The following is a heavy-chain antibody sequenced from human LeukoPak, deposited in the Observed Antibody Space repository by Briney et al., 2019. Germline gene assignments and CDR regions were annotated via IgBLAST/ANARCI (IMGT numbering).Heavy chain of an antibody. CDR2: ISGSGGST. Sequence: GGSLRLSCAASGFTFSSYAMSWVRQAPGKGLEWVSAISGSGGSTYYADPVKGRFTISRTNSKNTLYLQRNNLRAEEPAVYYFAKFPVQQSGVLLWLAELYIEYWGQGTLVTVS. V-gene: IGHV3-23*01. J-gene: IGHJ4*02. D-gene: IGHD3-10*01. CDR3: AKFPVQQSGVLLWLAELYIEY. CDR1: GFTFSSYA.